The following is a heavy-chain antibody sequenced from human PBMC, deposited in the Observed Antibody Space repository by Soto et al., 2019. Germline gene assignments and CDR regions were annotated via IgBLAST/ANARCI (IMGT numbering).Heavy chain of an antibody. CDR3: ARGRLTIQQGFDT. Sequence: QVQLQESGPGLVKPSQTLSLTCTVSNDSITSGRYYWSWIRQVPGKGLEWIGYIYSGGNPYYNPSLRSQISISLDASNNQFALTVTSVNVADAAIYFCARGRLTIQQGFDTWGQGTRVTVSS. J-gene: IGHJ3*02. CDR2: IYSGGNP. CDR1: NDSITSGRYY. D-gene: IGHD1-1*01. V-gene: IGHV4-31*01.